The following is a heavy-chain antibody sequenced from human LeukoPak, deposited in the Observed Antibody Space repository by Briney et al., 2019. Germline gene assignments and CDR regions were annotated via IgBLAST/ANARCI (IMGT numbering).Heavy chain of an antibody. V-gene: IGHV4-38-2*02. D-gene: IGHD2-2*01. J-gene: IGHJ3*02. CDR2: IYHSGST. Sequence: KPSETLSLTCTVSGYSISSGYYWGWIRQPPGKGLEWIGSIYHSGSTYYNPSLKSRVTISVDTSKNQFSLKLSSVTAADTAVYYCAGVVVPAAIGLVAFDIWGQGTMVTVSS. CDR3: AGVVVPAAIGLVAFDI. CDR1: GYSISSGYY.